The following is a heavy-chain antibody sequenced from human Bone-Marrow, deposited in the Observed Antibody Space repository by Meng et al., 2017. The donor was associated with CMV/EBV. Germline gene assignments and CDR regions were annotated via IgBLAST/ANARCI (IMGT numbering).Heavy chain of an antibody. CDR2: ISGSAGTT. V-gene: IGHV3-23*01. D-gene: IGHD6-6*01. Sequence: GGSLRLSCEASGFTFRNYVMNWVRQAPGKGLEWVSGISGSAGTTYYADSVKGRFTISSDNSRNTLYLQMNSLRAEDTAMYYCAKDLNVATRPRYFDSWGQGTLVTVSS. CDR3: AKDLNVATRPRYFDS. J-gene: IGHJ4*02. CDR1: GFTFRNYV.